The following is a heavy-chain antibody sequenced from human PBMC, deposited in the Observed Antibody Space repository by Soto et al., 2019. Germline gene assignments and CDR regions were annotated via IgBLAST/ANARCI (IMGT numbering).Heavy chain of an antibody. CDR1: GYTFTSYG. CDR2: ISAYNGNT. Sequence: ASVKVSCKASGYTFTSYGISWVREAPGQGLEWMGWISAYNGNTNYAQKLHGRVTMTTDTSTSTAYMELRSLRSDDTAVYYCARDVRMPYGGPGWFDPWGQGTLVTVSS. CDR3: ARDVRMPYGGPGWFDP. J-gene: IGHJ5*02. D-gene: IGHD4-17*01. V-gene: IGHV1-18*01.